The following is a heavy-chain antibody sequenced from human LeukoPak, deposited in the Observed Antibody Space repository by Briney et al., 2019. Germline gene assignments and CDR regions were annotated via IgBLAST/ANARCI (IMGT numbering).Heavy chain of an antibody. J-gene: IGHJ4*02. CDR1: GESFSGYY. V-gene: IGHV4-34*01. CDR3: ARGRWEIADY. Sequence: SETLSLTCAVYGESFSGYYWSWIRQPPGKGLEWIGEINHSGSTNYNPSLKSRITISVDMSKNQFSLKLSSVTAADTAVCYCARGRWEIADYWGQGTLVTVSS. D-gene: IGHD1-26*01. CDR2: INHSGST.